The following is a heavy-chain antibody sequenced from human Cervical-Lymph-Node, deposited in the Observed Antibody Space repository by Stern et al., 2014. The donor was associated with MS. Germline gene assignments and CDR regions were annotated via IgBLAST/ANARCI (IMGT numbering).Heavy chain of an antibody. Sequence: QVQLVESGAEVKKPGSPVKGSCKPSGGTFSTYSISWGRQAPGPGPEWGGRIIPFHGITHHAQKFQDRVTITADKSTSTAYMDLRSLTSEDTAVYFCARARIGEVGRGTGEEYYLGMDLWGQGTTVIVSS. CDR2: IIPFHGIT. V-gene: IGHV1-69*09. CDR1: GGTFSTYS. CDR3: ARARIGEVGRGTGEEYYLGMDL. J-gene: IGHJ6*02. D-gene: IGHD7-27*01.